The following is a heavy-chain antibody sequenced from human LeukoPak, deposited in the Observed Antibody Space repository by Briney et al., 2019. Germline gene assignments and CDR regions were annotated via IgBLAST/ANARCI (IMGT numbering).Heavy chain of an antibody. V-gene: IGHV1-8*01. CDR2: MNPNSGNT. CDR3: ARGLGKAPKRRYYFDY. Sequence: ASVNVSCKASGYTFTSYDINWVRQATGQGREWMGWMNPNSGNTGYAQKFQGRVTMTRNTSISTAYMELSSLRSEDTAVYYCARGLGKAPKRRYYFDYWGQGTLVTVSS. CDR1: GYTFTSYD. J-gene: IGHJ4*02. D-gene: IGHD1-1*01.